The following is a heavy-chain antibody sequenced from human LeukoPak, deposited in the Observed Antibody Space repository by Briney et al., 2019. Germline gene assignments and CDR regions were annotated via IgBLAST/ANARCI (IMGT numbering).Heavy chain of an antibody. CDR3: ARGNNWNDAFDS. J-gene: IGHJ4*02. D-gene: IGHD1-20*01. CDR1: GFTFSNSW. Sequence: PGGSLRLSCTASGFTFSNSWMYWVRQAPGKGLEWVSSFSSSGSYIYYADSVKGRFTISRDNAKNSLYLQMNSLGAEDTAVYYCARGNNWNDAFDSWGQGTLVTVSS. CDR2: FSSSGSYI. V-gene: IGHV3-21*01.